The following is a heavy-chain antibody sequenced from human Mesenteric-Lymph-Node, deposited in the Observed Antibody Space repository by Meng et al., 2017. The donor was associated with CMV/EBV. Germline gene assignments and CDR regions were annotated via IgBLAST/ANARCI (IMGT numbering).Heavy chain of an antibody. CDR1: GYTFTGYY. J-gene: IGHJ6*02. CDR3: ARGWPVDKPFYYYDMDV. D-gene: IGHD2-15*01. Sequence: ASVKVSCKASGYTFTGYYLHWVRQAPGQGLEWMGWINPNNDATNYAQNFQGKITMTRVTSTSTAYMELTNLKSDDTALYFCARGWPVDKPFYYYDMDVWGQGTTVTVSS. CDR2: INPNNDAT. V-gene: IGHV1-2*02.